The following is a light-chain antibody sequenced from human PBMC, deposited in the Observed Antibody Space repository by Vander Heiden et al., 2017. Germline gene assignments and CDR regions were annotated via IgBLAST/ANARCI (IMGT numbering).Light chain of an antibody. CDR2: DAS. CDR3: QQYGSSPPFT. J-gene: IGKJ2*01. CDR1: QIISSSY. V-gene: IGKV3D-20*01. Sequence: EIVLTQSPPTLSLSPGERATLSCGASQIISSSYLAWYQQKPGLAPRLLIYDASSRATGIPDRFSGSGSGTDFTLTISRLEPEDFAVYYCQQYGSSPPFTFGQGTKLEIK.